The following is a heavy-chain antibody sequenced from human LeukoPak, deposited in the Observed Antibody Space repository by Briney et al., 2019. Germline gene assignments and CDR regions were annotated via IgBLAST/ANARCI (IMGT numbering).Heavy chain of an antibody. CDR3: ARPTTVTTISADAFDI. J-gene: IGHJ3*02. CDR1: GFTFGNHW. V-gene: IGHV3-21*01. D-gene: IGHD4-17*01. Sequence: SGGSLRLSCAASGFTFGNHWMNWVRQAPGKGLEWVSSISSGGTYKYYADSVKGRFTISRDNAQNSLYLQMNSLRAEDSSVYYCARPTTVTTISADAFDIWGQGTMVTVSS. CDR2: ISSGGTYK.